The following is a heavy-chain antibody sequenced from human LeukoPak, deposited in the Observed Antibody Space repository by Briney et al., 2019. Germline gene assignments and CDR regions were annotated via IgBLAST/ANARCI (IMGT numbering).Heavy chain of an antibody. V-gene: IGHV3-21*04. J-gene: IGHJ4*02. CDR1: GHTFSSYS. Sequence: GGSLRLYCAASGHTFSSYSMNWVRQAPGKGLEWVSSNSSSSSYIYYADSVKGRFTISRDNAKNSLYLQMNSLRAEDTALYYCARAIVPQKSSGWYYFDSWGQGTLVPVSS. CDR3: ARAIVPQKSSGWYYFDS. CDR2: NSSSSSYI. D-gene: IGHD6-19*01.